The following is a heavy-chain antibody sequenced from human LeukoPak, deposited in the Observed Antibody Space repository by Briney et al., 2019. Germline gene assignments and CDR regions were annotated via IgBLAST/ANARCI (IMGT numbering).Heavy chain of an antibody. CDR1: GFSFSNYW. CDR3: ARDGVEFYNWFDP. D-gene: IGHD2-21*01. V-gene: IGHV3-74*01. Sequence: GGSLRLSRAASGFSFSNYWVHWVRQAPGKGLVWVSRINSDGSSTTYADSVKGRFTISRDNAKNTLYLQMNSLRAEDTAVYYCARDGVEFYNWFDPGGQGTLVTVSS. J-gene: IGHJ5*02. CDR2: INSDGSST.